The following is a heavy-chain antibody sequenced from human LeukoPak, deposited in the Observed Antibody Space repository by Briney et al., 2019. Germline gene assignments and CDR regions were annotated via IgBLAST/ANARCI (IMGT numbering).Heavy chain of an antibody. CDR1: GASIGSDNW. J-gene: IGHJ4*02. CDR2: TYHGGST. V-gene: IGHV4-4*02. CDR3: ARDVYGSGTYYSFFDY. Sequence: SETLSLTCAVSGASIGSDNWWSWVRQSPGKGLEWIGETYHGGSTNYNPSLQSRVTISLDESENQFSLKLTSVTAADTAVYYCARDVYGSGTYYSFFDYWGQGILVTVSS. D-gene: IGHD3-10*01.